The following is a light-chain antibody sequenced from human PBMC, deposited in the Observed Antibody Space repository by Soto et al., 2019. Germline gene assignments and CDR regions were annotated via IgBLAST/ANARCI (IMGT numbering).Light chain of an antibody. J-gene: IGKJ2*01. CDR2: AAS. Sequence: DIQMTQSPSTLSASVGDRVTITCRASQSVNKWLAWYQQKPGRAPNLVIYAASTLQTSVTSTFSGSGSGTEFTLTISSLQPDDFGTYYCQQYQSWPYTFGQGTKLEIK. CDR3: QQYQSWPYT. CDR1: QSVNKW. V-gene: IGKV1-5*01.